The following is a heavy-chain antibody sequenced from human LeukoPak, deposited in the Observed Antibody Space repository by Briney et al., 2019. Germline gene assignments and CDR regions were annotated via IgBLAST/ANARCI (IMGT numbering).Heavy chain of an antibody. CDR1: GFTFSSCG. CDR3: SRPGSSGILIAFEI. V-gene: IGHV3-74*01. J-gene: IGHJ3*02. Sequence: GGSLRLSCAASGFTFSSCGIHWVCQAPGKGLVWVSRINSDGSSTSYADSVKGRFTISRDNAKNTLYLQMNSLRAEDTAVYYCSRPGSSGILIAFEIWGPGTMVTVSS. CDR2: INSDGSST. D-gene: IGHD3-10*01.